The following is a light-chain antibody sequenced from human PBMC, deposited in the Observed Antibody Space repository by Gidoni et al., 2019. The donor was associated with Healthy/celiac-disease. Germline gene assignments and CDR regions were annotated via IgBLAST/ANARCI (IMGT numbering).Light chain of an antibody. CDR3: MQALQTPRT. V-gene: IGKV2-28*01. CDR2: LGS. Sequence: IVLTQSPLCLPVTPREPASISCRSSQSLLHSNGYNYLDWYLQKPGQSPQLLIYLGSNRASGVPDRFSGSGSGTDFTLKISRVEAEDVGVYYCMQALQTPRTFGQGTKVEIK. J-gene: IGKJ1*01. CDR1: QSLLHSNGYNY.